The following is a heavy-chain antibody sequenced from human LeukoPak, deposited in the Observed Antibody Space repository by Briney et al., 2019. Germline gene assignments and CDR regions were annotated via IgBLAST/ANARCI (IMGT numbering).Heavy chain of an antibody. J-gene: IGHJ4*02. V-gene: IGHV3-21*01. CDR2: ISSGGDYK. CDR1: GFTFSSFS. CDR3: ARDNSDYDSSFFDY. Sequence: GGSLRLSCAASGFTFSSFSMNWVRQAPGKGLEWVSSISSGGDYKHYADSVKGRLTISRDNAKNSLFLQMNSLRAEDTAVYYCARDNSDYDSSFFDYWGQGTLVTVSS. D-gene: IGHD3-22*01.